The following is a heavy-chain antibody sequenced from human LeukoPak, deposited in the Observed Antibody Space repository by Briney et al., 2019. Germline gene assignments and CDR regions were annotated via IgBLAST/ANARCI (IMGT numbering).Heavy chain of an antibody. D-gene: IGHD3-16*01. V-gene: IGHV3-53*05. J-gene: IGHJ6*03. CDR3: AKGGVFQYYYYMDV. Sequence: GGSLRLSCAASGFTVSSNYMSWVRQAPGKGLEWVSVIYSGGSTYYADSVKGRFTISRDNSKNTLYLQMNSLRAEDTAVYYCAKGGVFQYYYYMDVWGKGTTVTVAS. CDR2: IYSGGST. CDR1: GFTVSSNY.